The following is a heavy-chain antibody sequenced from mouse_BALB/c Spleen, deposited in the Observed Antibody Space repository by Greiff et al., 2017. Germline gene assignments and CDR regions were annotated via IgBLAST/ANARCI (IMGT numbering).Heavy chain of an antibody. J-gene: IGHJ1*01. CDR2: ISSGGST. CDR1: GFTFSSYA. CDR3: ARGTTVADWYFDV. V-gene: IGHV5-6-5*01. D-gene: IGHD1-1*01. Sequence: EVNVVESGGGLVKPGGSLKLSCAASGFTFSSYAMSWVRQTPEKRLEWVASISSGGSTYYPDSVKGRFTISRDNARNILYLQMSSLRSEDTAMYYCARGTTVADWYFDVWGAGTTVTVSS.